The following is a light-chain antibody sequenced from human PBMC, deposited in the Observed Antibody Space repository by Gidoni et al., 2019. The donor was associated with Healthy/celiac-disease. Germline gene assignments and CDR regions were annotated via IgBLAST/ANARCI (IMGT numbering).Light chain of an antibody. CDR2: AAS. J-gene: IGKJ5*01. V-gene: IGKV1-39*01. Sequence: DIQMTQSPSSLSASVGDRVTITCRASQSISSYLNWYQQKPGKAPKLLIYAASSLQSGVPSRFSGSGSGTDFPLTISSLQPEDFATYYCQPSYSTRTAFGQGTRLEIK. CDR1: QSISSY. CDR3: QPSYSTRTA.